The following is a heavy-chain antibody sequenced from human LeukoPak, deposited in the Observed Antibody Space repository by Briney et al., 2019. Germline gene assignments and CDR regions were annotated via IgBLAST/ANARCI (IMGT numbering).Heavy chain of an antibody. CDR1: GGSIDSRSYY. CDR2: IYHSGST. D-gene: IGHD2-15*01. CDR3: ARRSEFDNTHYHYFDY. Sequence: SETLSLTCTVSGGSIDSRSYYWDWIRQALGKGLEWIGTIYHSGSTEYNPSLKSRVAIFVDTSKNQFSLILHSVAAADTAVYYCARRSEFDNTHYHYFDYWGQRALVTVSS. J-gene: IGHJ4*02. V-gene: IGHV4-39*01.